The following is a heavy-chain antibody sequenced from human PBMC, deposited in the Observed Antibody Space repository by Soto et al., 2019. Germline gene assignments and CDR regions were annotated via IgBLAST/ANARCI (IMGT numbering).Heavy chain of an antibody. V-gene: IGHV4-4*07. J-gene: IGHJ4*02. Sequence: NPSETLSLTCIVSGVSVRSYTWSWVRQPANKGLEWIGRVFSSVSATYNPSLKSRVSITMDTPENRISLKLDSVTAADAGAYYCARDGMTTGDTWGPGTAVTVSS. D-gene: IGHD2-21*02. CDR3: ARDGMTTGDT. CDR1: GVSVRSYT. CDR2: VFSSVSA.